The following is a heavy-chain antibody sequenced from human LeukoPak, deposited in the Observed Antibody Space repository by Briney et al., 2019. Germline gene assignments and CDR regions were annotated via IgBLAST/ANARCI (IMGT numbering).Heavy chain of an antibody. CDR3: ARVEWGSSDYYYYYMDV. Sequence: SETLSLTCTVSGYSISSGYYWGWIRQPPGKGLEWIGSIYHSGSTYYNPSLKSRVTISVDTSKNQFSLKLSSVTAADTAVYYCARVEWGSSDYYYYYMDVWGKGTTVTVSS. CDR2: IYHSGST. J-gene: IGHJ6*03. V-gene: IGHV4-38-2*02. D-gene: IGHD6-6*01. CDR1: GYSISSGYY.